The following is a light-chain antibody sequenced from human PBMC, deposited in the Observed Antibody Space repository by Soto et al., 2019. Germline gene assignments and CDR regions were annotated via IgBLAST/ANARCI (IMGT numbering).Light chain of an antibody. J-gene: IGKJ2*01. CDR3: QESHST. CDR2: AAS. CDR1: QSIGTY. Sequence: DAQMTQYPSSLSASVGDSVTITCRASQSIGTYLDWYQHKPGKAPKLLIYAASSLQSGVPSRFSGSGSGTDFTLTISSLQPEDFATYYCQESHSTFGQGTKLEIK. V-gene: IGKV1-39*01.